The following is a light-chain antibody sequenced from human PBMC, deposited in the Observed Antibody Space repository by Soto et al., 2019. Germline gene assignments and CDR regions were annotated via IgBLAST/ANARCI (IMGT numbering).Light chain of an antibody. J-gene: IGLJ2*01. Sequence: SYELTQPPSVSVSPGQTASITCSGDNLGDQYACWYQHRPGQSPVVVIYQDTKRPSGIPERFSGSNSGNTATLTISGTQAMDEADYYCQTWVSNTVVFGGGTKVTVL. CDR3: QTWVSNTVV. CDR2: QDT. V-gene: IGLV3-1*01. CDR1: NLGDQY.